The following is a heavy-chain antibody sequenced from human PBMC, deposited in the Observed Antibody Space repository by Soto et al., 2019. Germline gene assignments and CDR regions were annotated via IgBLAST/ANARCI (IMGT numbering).Heavy chain of an antibody. J-gene: IGHJ6*03. Sequence: ASVTVSCTASGYPFTSYAISWVRQAPGQGLEWMGWISPYNGNTNYAKNLQGRVTMTTDTSTTTAYMDLRSLRSDDTAVYYCARGTTVTTTPTYYYMDVWGKGTTVTVSS. CDR2: ISPYNGNT. CDR1: GYPFTSYA. D-gene: IGHD4-4*01. CDR3: ARGTTVTTTPTYYYMDV. V-gene: IGHV1-18*01.